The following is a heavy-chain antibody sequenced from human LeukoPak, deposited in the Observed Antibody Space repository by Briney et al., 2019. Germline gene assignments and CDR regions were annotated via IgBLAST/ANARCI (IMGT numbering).Heavy chain of an antibody. V-gene: IGHV3-15*01. CDR3: TTDLLDC. J-gene: IGHJ4*02. CDR2: IKSKSDGGTT. Sequence: GGSLRLSCAASGFTVSTAGFTFNNAWMSWVRQAPGKGLEWVGRIKSKSDGGTTDYGAPVKGRFTVSRDDSKNTVYLQMNSLKSEDTAVYYCTTDLLDCWGQGTLVTVSS. CDR1: GFTVSTAGFTFNNAW.